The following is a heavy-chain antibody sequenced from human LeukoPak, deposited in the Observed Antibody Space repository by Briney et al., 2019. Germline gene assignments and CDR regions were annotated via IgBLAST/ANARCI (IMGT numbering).Heavy chain of an antibody. J-gene: IGHJ4*02. Sequence: GGSLRLSCAASGFTFNNAWMSWVRQAPGRGLEWVGHLKSKTDGGTTDYGAPVKGRFTISRDGSKNTLYLQMNSLKTEDTAVYYCTTGTSGWSSWGQGTLVTVSS. CDR2: LKSKTDGGTT. D-gene: IGHD6-19*01. V-gene: IGHV3-15*01. CDR1: GFTFNNAW. CDR3: TTGTSGWSS.